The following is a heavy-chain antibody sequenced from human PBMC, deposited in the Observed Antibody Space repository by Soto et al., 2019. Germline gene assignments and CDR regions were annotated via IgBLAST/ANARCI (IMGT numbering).Heavy chain of an antibody. D-gene: IGHD2-15*01. V-gene: IGHV1-18*01. CDR1: GYTLTSYG. Sequence: QVQLVQSGAEVKKPGASVKVSCKASGYTLTSYGISWVRQAPGQGLEWMGWISAYNGNTNYAQKLQGRVTMTTDTSTSTAYMELRSLRSDDTAVYYCARDRPSPYCSGGSCYSGGDFDYWGQGTLVTVSS. J-gene: IGHJ4*02. CDR3: ARDRPSPYCSGGSCYSGGDFDY. CDR2: ISAYNGNT.